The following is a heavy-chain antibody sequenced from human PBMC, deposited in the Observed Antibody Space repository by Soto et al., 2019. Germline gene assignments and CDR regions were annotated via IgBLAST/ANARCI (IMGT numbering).Heavy chain of an antibody. D-gene: IGHD4-17*01. CDR1: GFTFRNFD. Sequence: GGSLRLCCAASGFTFRNFDMSWVRKTPGKGLEWVSAISSSGGNTIYADSVKGRFTVSRDNSKNTLYLQMNSLRAEDTAVYYCAKNPFSYKPYGDYNPDYWGQGTLVTVSS. CDR2: ISSSGGNT. V-gene: IGHV3-23*01. CDR3: AKNPFSYKPYGDYNPDY. J-gene: IGHJ4*02.